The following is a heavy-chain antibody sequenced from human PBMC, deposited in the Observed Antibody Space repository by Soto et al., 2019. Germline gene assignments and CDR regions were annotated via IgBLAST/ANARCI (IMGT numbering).Heavy chain of an antibody. CDR3: AREGTNDYGDYYFDY. Sequence: EVQLVESGGGLVQPGGSLRLSCAASEFTFSTYGMNWVRQAPGKGLEWLAYISGDSSTAFYADSVKGRFTISRDNAKKSLYLKMHSLRAEDTAVYYCAREGTNDYGDYYFDYWGQGTLVTVSS. CDR1: EFTFSTYG. V-gene: IGHV3-48*01. CDR2: ISGDSSTA. J-gene: IGHJ4*02. D-gene: IGHD4-17*01.